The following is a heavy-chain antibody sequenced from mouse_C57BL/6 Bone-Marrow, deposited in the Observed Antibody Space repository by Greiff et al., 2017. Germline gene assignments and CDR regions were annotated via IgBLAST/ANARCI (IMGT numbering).Heavy chain of an antibody. D-gene: IGHD1-1*01. J-gene: IGHJ2*01. Sequence: EVNVVESGGDLVKPGGSLKLSCAASGFTFSSYGMSWVRQTPDKRLEWVATISSGGSYTYYPDSVKGRFTISRDNATNTLYLQMSSLKSEDTAMYYCASYGSSPGDYWGQGTTLTVSS. CDR1: GFTFSSYG. V-gene: IGHV5-6*01. CDR3: ASYGSSPGDY. CDR2: ISSGGSYT.